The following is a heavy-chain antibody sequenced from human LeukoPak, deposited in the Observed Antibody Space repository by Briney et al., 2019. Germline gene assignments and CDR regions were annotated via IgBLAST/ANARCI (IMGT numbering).Heavy chain of an antibody. V-gene: IGHV5-10-1*01. Sequence: RGESPKISCKGSGCSFTSYWISWVRQMPGKGLEWMGRIDPSDSYTNYSPSFQGHVTISADKSISTAYLQWSTLKASDTAMYYCARQGHNFFDYWGQGTLVTVSS. CDR3: ARQGHNFFDY. J-gene: IGHJ4*02. CDR1: GCSFTSYW. CDR2: IDPSDSYT.